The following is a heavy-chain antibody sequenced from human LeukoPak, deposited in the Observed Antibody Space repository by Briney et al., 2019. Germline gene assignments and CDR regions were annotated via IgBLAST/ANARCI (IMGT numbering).Heavy chain of an antibody. J-gene: IGHJ5*02. Sequence: SETLSLTCAVSGGSISSGGYSWSWIRQPPGKGLEWIGYIYHSGSTYYNPSLKSRVTISVDRSKNQFSLKLSSVTAADTAVYYCARGPIDPHGWRSWFDPWGQGTLVTVSS. CDR1: GGSISSGGYS. CDR3: ARGPIDPHGWRSWFDP. V-gene: IGHV4-30-2*01. CDR2: IYHSGST. D-gene: IGHD4-17*01.